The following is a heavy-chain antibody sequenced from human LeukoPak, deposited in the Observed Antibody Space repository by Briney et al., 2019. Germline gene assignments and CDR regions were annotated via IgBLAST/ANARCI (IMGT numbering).Heavy chain of an antibody. CDR3: ARRQYYDSSGYWYYFDY. J-gene: IGHJ4*02. CDR2: IYYSGST. V-gene: IGHV4-59*08. CDR1: GGSINNYY. Sequence: SETLFLTCTVSGGSINNYYWSWIRQPPGQGLECIGQIYYSGSTNYNPSLKSRVTISVDTSKNQFSLNLRSVTAADTAIYYCARRQYYDSSGYWYYFDYWGRGILVTVSS. D-gene: IGHD3-22*01.